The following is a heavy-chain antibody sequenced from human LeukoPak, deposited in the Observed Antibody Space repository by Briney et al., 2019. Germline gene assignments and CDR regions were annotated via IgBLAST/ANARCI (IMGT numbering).Heavy chain of an antibody. CDR1: GGSISSYY. J-gene: IGHJ4*02. D-gene: IGHD6-13*01. Sequence: SETLSLTCTVSGGSISSYYWSWIRQPPGKGLEWIGYIYYSGSTNYNPSLKSRVTMSVDTSKNQFSLKLSSVTAADTAVYYCARGRRIAAAGTLFNDWGQGTLVTVSS. CDR2: IYYSGST. V-gene: IGHV4-59*12. CDR3: ARGRRIAAAGTLFND.